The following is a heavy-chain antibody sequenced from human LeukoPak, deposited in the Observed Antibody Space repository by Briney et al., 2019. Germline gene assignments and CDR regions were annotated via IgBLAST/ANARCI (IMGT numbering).Heavy chain of an antibody. D-gene: IGHD2-2*01. V-gene: IGHV5-51*01. CDR2: IYPGDSDT. Sequence: GESLKISCKGSGYSFTGYWIGWVRQMPGKGLEWMGIIYPGDSDTRYSPSFQGQVTISADKSISTAYLQWSSLKASDTAMYYCARAPGDIVVVPAALDAFDIWGQGTMVTVSS. CDR3: ARAPGDIVVVPAALDAFDI. CDR1: GYSFTGYW. J-gene: IGHJ3*02.